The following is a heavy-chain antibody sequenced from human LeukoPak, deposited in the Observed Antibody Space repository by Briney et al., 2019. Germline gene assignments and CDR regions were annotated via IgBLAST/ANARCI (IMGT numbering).Heavy chain of an antibody. CDR1: GGSFSGYY. Sequence: PSETLSLTCAVYGGSFSGYYWSWIRQPPGKGLEWIGEINHSGSTNYNPSLKNRVTISVDTSKNQFSLKLSSVTAADTAVYYCARWGQNYYDSSGLDYWGQGTLVTVSS. V-gene: IGHV4-34*01. CDR2: INHSGST. CDR3: ARWGQNYYDSSGLDY. J-gene: IGHJ4*02. D-gene: IGHD3-22*01.